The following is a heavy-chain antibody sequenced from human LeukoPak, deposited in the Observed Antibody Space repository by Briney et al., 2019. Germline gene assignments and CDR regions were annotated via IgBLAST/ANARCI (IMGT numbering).Heavy chain of an antibody. J-gene: IGHJ4*02. V-gene: IGHV3-48*02. Sequence: GGSLRLSCAASGFTFSSYSMNWVRQAPGKGLEWVSYISSSGTTIYYADSVKGRFTISRDNAKNSLYLQMNILRDEDTAVYYCARGGYESDYWGQGTLVTVSS. CDR3: ARGGYESDY. CDR2: ISSSGTTI. CDR1: GFTFSSYS. D-gene: IGHD2-2*01.